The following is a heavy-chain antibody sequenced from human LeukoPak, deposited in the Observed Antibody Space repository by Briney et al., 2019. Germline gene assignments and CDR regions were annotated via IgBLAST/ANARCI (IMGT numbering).Heavy chain of an antibody. V-gene: IGHV3-23*01. J-gene: IGHJ4*02. D-gene: IGHD3-10*01. CDR1: GFTFSSHA. Sequence: GGSLRLSCGASGFTFSSHAMTWVRQAPGKGLEWVSAISISGDTTYYADAVKGRFTISRDNSKNTVYLQMNSLRDEDTAVYYCASLSMVRGVIIQDWGQGTLVTVSS. CDR2: ISISGDTT. CDR3: ASLSMVRGVIIQD.